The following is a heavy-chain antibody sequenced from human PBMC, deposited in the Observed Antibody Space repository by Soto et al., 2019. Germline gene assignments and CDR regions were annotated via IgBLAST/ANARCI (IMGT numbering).Heavy chain of an antibody. CDR2: IWYDGSNK. Sequence: PGGSLRLSCAASGFTSSSYGMHWVRQAPGKGLEWVAVIWYDGSNKYYADSVKGRFTISRDNSKNTLYLQMNSLRAEDTAVYYCARDREYARFLEWLAKEGYYFDYWGQGTLVTVSS. D-gene: IGHD3-3*01. CDR1: GFTSSSYG. J-gene: IGHJ4*02. V-gene: IGHV3-33*01. CDR3: ARDREYARFLEWLAKEGYYFDY.